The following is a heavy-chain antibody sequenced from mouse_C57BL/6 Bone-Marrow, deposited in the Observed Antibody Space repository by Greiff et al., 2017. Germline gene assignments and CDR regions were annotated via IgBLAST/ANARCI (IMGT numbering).Heavy chain of an antibody. CDR1: GYTFTSYG. CDR2: IYPRSGNT. V-gene: IGHV1-81*01. J-gene: IGHJ3*01. D-gene: IGHD1-1*01. CDR3: ARSGNYYSWFAY. Sequence: QVQLKESGAELARPGASVKLSCKASGYTFTSYGISWVKQRTGQGLEWIGEIYPRSGNTYYNEKFKGKATLTADKSSSTAYMELRSLTSEDSAVYFCARSGNYYSWFAYWGQGTLVTVSA.